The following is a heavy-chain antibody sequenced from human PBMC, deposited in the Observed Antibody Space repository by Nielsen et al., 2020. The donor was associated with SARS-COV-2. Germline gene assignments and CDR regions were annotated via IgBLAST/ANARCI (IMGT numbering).Heavy chain of an antibody. CDR1: GFTFSSYG. V-gene: IGHV3-30*03. D-gene: IGHD6-19*01. CDR2: ISYDGSNK. CDR3: ARDQQWLARGAFDI. Sequence: GGSLRLSCAASGFTFSSYGMHWVRQAPGKGLEWVAVISYDGSNKYYADSVKGRFTISRDNAKNSLYLQMNSLRDEDTAVYYCARDQQWLARGAFDIWGQGTMVTVSS. J-gene: IGHJ3*02.